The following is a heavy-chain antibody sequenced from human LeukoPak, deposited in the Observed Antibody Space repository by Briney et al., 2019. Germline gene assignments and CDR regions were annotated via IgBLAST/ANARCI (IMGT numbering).Heavy chain of an antibody. J-gene: IGHJ4*02. V-gene: IGHV3-30*18. CDR3: AKAPSGYSYGARY. Sequence: GGYLRLSCAASGFTFGSYGMHWVRQAPGKGLEWVAVISYDGSNKYYADSVKGRFTISRDNSKNTLYLQMNSLRAEDTAVYYCAKAPSGYSYGARYWGQGTLVTVSS. D-gene: IGHD5-18*01. CDR1: GFTFGSYG. CDR2: ISYDGSNK.